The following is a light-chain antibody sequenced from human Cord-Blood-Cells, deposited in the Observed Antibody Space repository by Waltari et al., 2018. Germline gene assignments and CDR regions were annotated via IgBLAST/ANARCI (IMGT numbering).Light chain of an antibody. V-gene: IGKV4-1*01. CDR3: QQYYSTLT. Sequence: VLTPPLASLDVSRGERATSIYLASQRVLYSSNNKNYLAWYQQKPGQPPKLLIYWASTRESGVPDRFSGSGSGTDFTLTISSLQAEDVAVYYCQQYYSTLTFGGGTKVEIK. J-gene: IGKJ4*01. CDR1: QRVLYSSNNKNY. CDR2: WAS.